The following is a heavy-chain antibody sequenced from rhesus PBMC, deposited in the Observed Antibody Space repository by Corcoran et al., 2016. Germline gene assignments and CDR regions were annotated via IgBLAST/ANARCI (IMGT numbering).Heavy chain of an antibody. V-gene: IGHV4-147*01. J-gene: IGHJ4*01. CDR3: ARYWLHLYYFDY. D-gene: IGHD2-39*02. CDR2: IYGGSGST. CDR1: GGSISSNY. Sequence: QVQLQESGPGLVKPSETLSLTCAVSGGSISSNYWSWIRQSPGKGLAWIGYIYGGSGSTSYNPSLKSRVTISTDTSKNQFSLKLSSVTAADTAVYYCARYWLHLYYFDYWGQGVLVTVSS.